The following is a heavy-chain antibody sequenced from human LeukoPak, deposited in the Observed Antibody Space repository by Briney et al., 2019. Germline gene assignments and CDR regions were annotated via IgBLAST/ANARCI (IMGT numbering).Heavy chain of an antibody. CDR2: IYTSGST. CDR3: ARETDEYCSGGSCYSVNYYYYGMDV. V-gene: IGHV4-4*07. J-gene: IGHJ6*02. D-gene: IGHD2-15*01. Sequence: SETLSLTCTVSGGSISSYYWSWIRQPAGKGLEWIGRIYTSGSTNYNPSLKSRVTMSVDTSKNQFSLKLSSVTAADTAVYYCARETDEYCSGGSCYSVNYYYYGMDVWGQGTTVTVSS. CDR1: GGSISSYY.